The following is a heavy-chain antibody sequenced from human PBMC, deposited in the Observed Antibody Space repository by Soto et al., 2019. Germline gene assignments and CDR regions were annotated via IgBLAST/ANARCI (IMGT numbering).Heavy chain of an antibody. Sequence: PGESLKISCKGSGYSFSNYWIGWVRQMPGKGLEWMGIIYPGDSDTRYSPSFQGQVTISADTSISTAYLQWTSLKASDTAMYYCARSRRGAYSSGWYSPSGYYNYGIDVWGQGTKVTAP. V-gene: IGHV5-51*01. D-gene: IGHD6-19*01. CDR1: GYSFSNYW. CDR2: IYPGDSDT. CDR3: ARSRRGAYSSGWYSPSGYYNYGIDV. J-gene: IGHJ6*02.